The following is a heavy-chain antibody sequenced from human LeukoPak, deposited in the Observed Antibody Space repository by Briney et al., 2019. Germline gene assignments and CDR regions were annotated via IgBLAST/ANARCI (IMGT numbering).Heavy chain of an antibody. V-gene: IGHV3-21*01. Sequence: GGSLRLSCAASGFTFSGYSMNWVRQAPGKGLEWVSSISSSSSYIYYADSVKGRFTISRDNAKNSLYLQMNSLRAEDTAVYYCARAQQPGYMDVWGKGTTVTVSS. CDR2: ISSSSSYI. J-gene: IGHJ6*03. D-gene: IGHD6-13*01. CDR3: ARAQQPGYMDV. CDR1: GFTFSGYS.